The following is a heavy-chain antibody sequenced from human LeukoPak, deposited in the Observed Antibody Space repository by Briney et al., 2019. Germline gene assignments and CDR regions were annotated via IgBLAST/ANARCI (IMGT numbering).Heavy chain of an antibody. CDR2: INPNSGGT. D-gene: IGHD2-8*02. CDR1: GYTFTSYG. Sequence: GASVKVSCKASGYTFTSYGISWVRRAPGQGLEWMGWINPNSGGTNYAQKFQGRVTMTRDTSISTAYMELSRLRSDDTAVYYCARVKDGGVFDYWGQGTLVTVSS. CDR3: ARVKDGGVFDY. V-gene: IGHV1-2*02. J-gene: IGHJ4*02.